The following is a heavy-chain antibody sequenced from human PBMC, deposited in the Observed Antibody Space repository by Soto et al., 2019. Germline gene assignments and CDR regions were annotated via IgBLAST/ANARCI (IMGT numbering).Heavy chain of an antibody. CDR2: IYYSGST. Sequence: SETLSLTCAVFGGSFSGYYWSWIRQPPGKGLEWIGYIYYSGSTNYNPSLKSRVTISVDTSKNQFSLKLSSVTAADTAVYYCARVPYGSGSADYWGQGTLVTVSS. V-gene: IGHV4-59*01. D-gene: IGHD3-10*01. CDR1: GGSFSGYY. CDR3: ARVPYGSGSADY. J-gene: IGHJ4*02.